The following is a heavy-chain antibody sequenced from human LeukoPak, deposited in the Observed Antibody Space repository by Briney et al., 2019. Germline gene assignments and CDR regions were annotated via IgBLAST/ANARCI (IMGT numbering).Heavy chain of an antibody. D-gene: IGHD3-16*01. J-gene: IGHJ4*02. CDR2: IWYDGSNK. CDR3: ARGYVWGSEGDYFDY. CDR1: GFTFSDEY. Sequence: GGALRLSCAASGFTFSDEYMSWIRQAPGKGLEWVAVIWYDGSNKYYADSVKGGFTVSRDDSKNTLYLQMNSLRAEDTAVYYCARGYVWGSEGDYFDYWGQGTLVTVSS. V-gene: IGHV3-33*08.